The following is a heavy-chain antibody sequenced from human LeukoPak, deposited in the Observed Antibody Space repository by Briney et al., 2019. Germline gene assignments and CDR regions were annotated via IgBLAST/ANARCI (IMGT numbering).Heavy chain of an antibody. V-gene: IGHV4-4*07. CDR2: MYTSGST. J-gene: IGHJ3*02. CDR3: VRDRVLGAFDI. CDR1: GGSINSYY. D-gene: IGHD3-16*01. Sequence: SETLVLTCTVSGGSINSYYWNWIRQPAGKGLEWIGRMYTSGSTYYNPSLKSRVTMSADTSKNQFSLKLSSVTAADTAVYYCVRDRVLGAFDIWGQGTMVTVSS.